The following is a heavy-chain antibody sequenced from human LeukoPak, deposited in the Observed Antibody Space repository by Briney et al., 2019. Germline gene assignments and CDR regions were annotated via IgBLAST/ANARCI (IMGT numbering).Heavy chain of an antibody. J-gene: IGHJ4*02. CDR3: AKDGVRGYSYGPFDY. CDR2: IWYDGSNK. V-gene: IGHV3-30*02. CDR1: GFTFSSYG. D-gene: IGHD5-18*01. Sequence: GGSLRLSCAASGFTFSSYGMHWVRQAPGKGLEWVAVIWYDGSNKYYADSVKGRFTISRDNSKNTLYLQMNSLRAEDTAVYYCAKDGVRGYSYGPFDYWGQGTLVTVSS.